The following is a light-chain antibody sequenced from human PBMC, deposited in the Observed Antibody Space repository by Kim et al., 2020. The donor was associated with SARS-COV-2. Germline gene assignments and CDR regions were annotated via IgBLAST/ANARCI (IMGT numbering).Light chain of an antibody. Sequence: PGGTVTRPCASSTGAVTSGYYPNWFQQKPGQAPRVLIYSTSNKHSWTPARFSGSLLGGKAALTLSGVQPEDEAEYYCLLYYGGLWVFGGGTQLTVL. CDR2: STS. CDR3: LLYYGGLWV. CDR1: TGAVTSGYY. V-gene: IGLV7-43*01. J-gene: IGLJ3*02.